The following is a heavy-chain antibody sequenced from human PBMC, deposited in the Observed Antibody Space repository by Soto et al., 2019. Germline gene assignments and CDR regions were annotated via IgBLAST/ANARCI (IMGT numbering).Heavy chain of an antibody. CDR1: GGTFSSYA. D-gene: IGHD6-6*01. CDR2: IIPIFGTA. J-gene: IGHJ4*02. CDR3: ARDPLDVGHLNSSSGPN. Sequence: QVQLVQSGAEVKKPGSSVKVSCKASGGTFSSYAISWVRQAPGQVLEWMGRIIPIFGTANYAQKFQGRFTITADESTSTAYMELSSLRSEDTAVYYCARDPLDVGHLNSSSGPNWGQGTLVTVSS. V-gene: IGHV1-69*01.